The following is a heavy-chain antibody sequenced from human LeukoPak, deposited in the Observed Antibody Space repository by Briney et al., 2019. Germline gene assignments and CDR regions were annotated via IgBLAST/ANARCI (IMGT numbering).Heavy chain of an antibody. CDR3: AGLGAWFAP. D-gene: IGHD3-16*01. J-gene: IGHJ5*02. Sequence: SETLSLTCTVSGGSISNNYWSWIRQPPGKGLEWIGYIYYSGSTNYNPTLKSRVTMSVDTSKNQFSLKLSSVTAADTAVYYCAGLGAWFAPGGKETRLTVS. CDR1: GGSISNNY. V-gene: IGHV4-59*01. CDR2: IYYSGST.